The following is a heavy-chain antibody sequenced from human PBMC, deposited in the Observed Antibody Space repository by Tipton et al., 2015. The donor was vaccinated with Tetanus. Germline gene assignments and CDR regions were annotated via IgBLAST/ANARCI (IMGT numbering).Heavy chain of an antibody. CDR2: IREDGGET. CDR1: GFSVANHW. V-gene: IGHV3-7*03. D-gene: IGHD6-19*01. Sequence: QLVQSGGGLIQPGESLRLSCAASGFSVANHWMSWVRQAPGKGLEWVANIREDGGETKYVDSVKGRFTISRDNAKNSFYLQMNSLRVEDTAVYYCARDRGEQWTNFYYMDVWGKGRMVIVSS. CDR3: ARDRGEQWTNFYYMDV. J-gene: IGHJ6*03.